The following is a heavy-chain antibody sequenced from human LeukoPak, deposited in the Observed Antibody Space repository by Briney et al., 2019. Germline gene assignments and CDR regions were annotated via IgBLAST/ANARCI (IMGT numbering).Heavy chain of an antibody. J-gene: IGHJ4*02. CDR1: GFTFRRNG. CDR2: IYSDGSNK. CDR3: ARDGNGWGFDN. Sequence: PGGSLRLSCAASGFTFRRNGMHWLRQAPGKGLEWVALIYSDGSNKYYADSVKGRFTISRDNSKNTVYLQMNSLRAEDTAVYSCARDGNGWGFDNWGQGTLVTASS. D-gene: IGHD6-19*01. V-gene: IGHV3-33*01.